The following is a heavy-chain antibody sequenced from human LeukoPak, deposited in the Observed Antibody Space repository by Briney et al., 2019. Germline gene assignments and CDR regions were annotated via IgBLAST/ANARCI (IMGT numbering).Heavy chain of an antibody. J-gene: IGHJ3*01. CDR3: AKINPLDCGGKPWALDV. V-gene: IGHV3-53*01. Sequence: PGGSLRLSCAASGFTVSSHYMNWVRQAPGKGLEWVSGINPSGGSTYYADSVKGRFTFSRDNSKNTLYLQMNRLRAEDTAVYYCAKINPLDCGGKPWALDVWGQGTVVTVSS. CDR1: GFTVSSHY. D-gene: IGHD4-23*01. CDR2: INPSGGST.